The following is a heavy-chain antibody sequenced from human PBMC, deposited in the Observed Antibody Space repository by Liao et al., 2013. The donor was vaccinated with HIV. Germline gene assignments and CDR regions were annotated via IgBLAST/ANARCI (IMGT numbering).Heavy chain of an antibody. CDR3: ARDRGEIAPFDY. V-gene: IGHV4-4*08. CDR2: IYESGNT. D-gene: IGHD2-21*01. Sequence: QVQLQQWGAGLLKPSETLSLSCSVSGGSLSSYYWTWIRQPPGKRLEWIGCIYESGNTYYNPSLKSRVTISVDTSKNQFSLKLSSVTAADTAVYYCARDRGEIAPFDYWGQGTLVTVSS. J-gene: IGHJ4*02. CDR1: GGSLSSYY.